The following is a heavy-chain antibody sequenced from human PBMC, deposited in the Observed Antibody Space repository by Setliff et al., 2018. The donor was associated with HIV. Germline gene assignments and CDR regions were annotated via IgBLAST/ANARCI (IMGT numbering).Heavy chain of an antibody. CDR1: GYRFTTDW. V-gene: IGHV5-51*01. D-gene: IGHD4-17*01. CDR3: ARMGGRVDMTTVTTFGYFQD. Sequence: GESLKLSCKGSGYRFTTDWIGWVRQMPGKGLEWMGIIYTGDSDTRYSPSFQGQVTISADKSISTAYLQWSSLKASDSAMYYCARMGGRVDMTTVTTFGYFQDWGQGTLVTVSS. CDR2: IYTGDSDT. J-gene: IGHJ1*01.